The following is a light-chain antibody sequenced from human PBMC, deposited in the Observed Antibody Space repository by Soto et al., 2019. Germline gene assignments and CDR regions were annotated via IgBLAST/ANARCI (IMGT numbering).Light chain of an antibody. J-gene: IGKJ1*01. CDR3: QQYSTYPWT. CDR2: DAS. CDR1: QSISTW. Sequence: DIPLTQSPSTLSASVGDRVSITCRASQSISTWLAWYQQKPGKAPKLLIFDASSLESRVSSRFSGRGSGTQFTLPISSLQPDDFATYYCQQYSTYPWTFGQGAKVEFK. V-gene: IGKV1-5*01.